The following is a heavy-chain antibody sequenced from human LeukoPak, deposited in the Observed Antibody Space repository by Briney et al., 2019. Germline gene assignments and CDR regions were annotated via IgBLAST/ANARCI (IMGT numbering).Heavy chain of an antibody. J-gene: IGHJ2*01. D-gene: IGHD2-21*02. CDR1: GFTFSSYS. CDR3: AKIGEGFRGRKDIIVVVTASKMTNCYFDL. CDR2: ISSSSSTI. Sequence: GGSLRLSCAASGFTFSSYSMNWVRQAPGKGLEWVSYISSSSSTIYYADSVKGRFTISRDNAKNSLYLQMNSLRAEDTAVYYCAKIGEGFRGRKDIIVVVTASKMTNCYFDLWGRGTLVTVSS. V-gene: IGHV3-48*01.